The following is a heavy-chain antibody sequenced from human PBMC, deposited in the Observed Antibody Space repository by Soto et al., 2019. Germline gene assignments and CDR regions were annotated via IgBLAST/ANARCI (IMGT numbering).Heavy chain of an antibody. Sequence: EVQLLESGGGLVQPGGSLRLSCAASGFTFRSYAMSWVRQAPGKGLEWVSTISDSGGSTYYADSVKGRFTISRDNSKNTLYLQMNSLTAEDTAVYYCAEDGIVVVTAINYWGQGTLVTVSS. CDR1: GFTFRSYA. J-gene: IGHJ4*02. D-gene: IGHD2-21*02. CDR2: ISDSGGST. V-gene: IGHV3-23*01. CDR3: AEDGIVVVTAINY.